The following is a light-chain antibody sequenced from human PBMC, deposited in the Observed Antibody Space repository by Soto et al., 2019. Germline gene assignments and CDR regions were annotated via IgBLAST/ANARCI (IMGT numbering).Light chain of an antibody. Sequence: DIQMTQSPSTLSTSVGERVTITCRASQSISSWLAWYQQKPGKAPKLLIYKASSLESGVPSRFSGSGSGTEFTLTISSLQPDDFPPYYCQQYNSYWTFGQGTKVEIK. CDR2: KAS. CDR1: QSISSW. CDR3: QQYNSYWT. V-gene: IGKV1-5*03. J-gene: IGKJ1*01.